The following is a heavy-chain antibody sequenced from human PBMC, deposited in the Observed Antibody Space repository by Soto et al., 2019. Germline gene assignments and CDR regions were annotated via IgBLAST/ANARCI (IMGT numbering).Heavy chain of an antibody. J-gene: IGHJ4*02. CDR1: GGTFSSYA. V-gene: IGHV1-69*13. CDR3: ARTSKPGGIAVAGSFDY. D-gene: IGHD6-19*01. CDR2: IIPIFGTA. Sequence: ASVKVSCKASGGTFSSYAISWVRQAPGQGLEWMGGIIPIFGTANYAQKFQGRVTITADESTSTAYMELSSLRSEDTAVYYCARTSKPGGIAVAGSFDYWGQGTLVTVSS.